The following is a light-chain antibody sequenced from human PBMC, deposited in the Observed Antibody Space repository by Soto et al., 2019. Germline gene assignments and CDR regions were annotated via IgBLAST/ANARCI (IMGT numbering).Light chain of an antibody. V-gene: IGKV3-20*01. CDR2: GAS. Sequence: EIVLTQSPGTLSLSPGERATLSCRASQSVTSSYLAWYQQKPGQAPRLLIYGASSRAIGIPDRFSGSGSGTDFTLTFSRLEPEDFAVYYCQQYGSSPWTFGQGTKVEIK. J-gene: IGKJ1*01. CDR1: QSVTSSY. CDR3: QQYGSSPWT.